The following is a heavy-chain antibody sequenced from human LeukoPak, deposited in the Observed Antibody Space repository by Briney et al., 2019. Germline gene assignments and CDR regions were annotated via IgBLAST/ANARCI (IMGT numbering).Heavy chain of an antibody. D-gene: IGHD3-22*01. CDR3: TTLGYHLDS. CDR2: IAGSDTRT. Sequence: GGSLRLSCAASGFDFRAYEMNWVRQAPGKGLEWVSYIAGSDTRTYYAESVKGRFTISRDNAKNSLYLQMNSLSAEDTALYYCTTLGYHLDSWGQGTLVTVSS. J-gene: IGHJ4*02. V-gene: IGHV3-48*03. CDR1: GFDFRAYE.